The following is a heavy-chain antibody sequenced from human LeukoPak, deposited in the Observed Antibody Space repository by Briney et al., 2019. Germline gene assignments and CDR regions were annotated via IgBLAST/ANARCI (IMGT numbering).Heavy chain of an antibody. D-gene: IGHD2-15*01. CDR3: ASMGEDVAWLDP. J-gene: IGHJ5*02. V-gene: IGHV4-4*07. Sequence: PSETLSLTCTVSGGSISSYYWSWIRQPAGKGLEWIGRIYTSGSTNYNPSLKSRVTMSVDTSKNQFSLTLSSVTAAATDVYFCASMGEDVAWLDPWGQGTLVTVSS. CDR1: GGSISSYY. CDR2: IYTSGST.